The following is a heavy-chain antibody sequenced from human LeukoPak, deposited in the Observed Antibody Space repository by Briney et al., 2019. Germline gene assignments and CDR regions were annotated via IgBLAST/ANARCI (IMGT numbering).Heavy chain of an antibody. V-gene: IGHV4-59*01. CDR1: GGSISSYY. CDR2: IYYSGST. Sequence: ETSEALSLTCTVSGGSISSYYWSWIRQPPGKGLEWIGYIYYSGSTNYNPSLKSRVTISVDTSKNQFSLKLSSVTAADTAVYYCARETDGYSKSLFDYWGQGTLVTVSS. J-gene: IGHJ4*02. CDR3: ARETDGYSKSLFDY. D-gene: IGHD5-24*01.